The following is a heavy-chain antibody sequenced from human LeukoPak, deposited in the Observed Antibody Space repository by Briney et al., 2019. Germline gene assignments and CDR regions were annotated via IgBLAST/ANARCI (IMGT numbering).Heavy chain of an antibody. CDR1: GGSISGHY. Sequence: TPSETLSLTCTISGGSISGHYWSWIRQPPGKGLEWIAYIYYSGSTNYNPSLKSRVTISVDTSKNQFSLKLSSVTAADTAVYYCARLSETAKSGLYWYFDLWGRGALVTVSS. D-gene: IGHD5-18*01. J-gene: IGHJ2*01. CDR2: IYYSGST. V-gene: IGHV4-59*08. CDR3: ARLSETAKSGLYWYFDL.